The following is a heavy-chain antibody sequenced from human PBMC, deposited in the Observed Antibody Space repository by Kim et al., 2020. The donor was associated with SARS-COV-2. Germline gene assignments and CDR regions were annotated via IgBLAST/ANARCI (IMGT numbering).Heavy chain of an antibody. V-gene: IGHV3-30*07. Sequence: DSVKGRFTISRDNSKNTLYLQMNSLRAEDTAVYYCARDQRDGYTNAFDIWGQGTMVTVSS. J-gene: IGHJ3*02. CDR3: ARDQRDGYTNAFDI. D-gene: IGHD5-12*01.